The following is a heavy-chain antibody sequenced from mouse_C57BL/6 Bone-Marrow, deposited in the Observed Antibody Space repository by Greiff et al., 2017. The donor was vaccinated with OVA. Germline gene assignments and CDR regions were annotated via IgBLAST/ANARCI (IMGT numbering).Heavy chain of an antibody. J-gene: IGHJ2*01. Sequence: VQLQQPGAELVRPGSSVKLSCKASGYTFTSYWMDWVKQRPGQGLEWIGNIYPSDSETHYNQKFKDKATLTVDKSSSTAYMQLSSLTSEDSAVYYCAREAIIIVSFDYWGQGTTLTVSS. CDR2: IYPSDSET. V-gene: IGHV1-61*01. CDR3: AREAIIIVSFDY. CDR1: GYTFTSYW. D-gene: IGHD6-2*01.